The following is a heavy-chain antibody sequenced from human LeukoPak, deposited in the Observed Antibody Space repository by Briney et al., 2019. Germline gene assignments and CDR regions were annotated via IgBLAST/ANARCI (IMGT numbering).Heavy chain of an antibody. D-gene: IGHD2-21*01. CDR3: ARQRVEVVIASIYFDY. CDR2: IYSRGST. J-gene: IGHJ4*02. V-gene: IGHV4-4*07. Sequence: PSETLSLTCTVSGGSITSYYWSWIRQSAGKGLEWIGRIYSRGSTNYNPSLKSRVTISVDTSKNQFSLKLSSVTAADTAVYYCARQRVEVVIASIYFDYWGQGTLVTVSS. CDR1: GGSITSYY.